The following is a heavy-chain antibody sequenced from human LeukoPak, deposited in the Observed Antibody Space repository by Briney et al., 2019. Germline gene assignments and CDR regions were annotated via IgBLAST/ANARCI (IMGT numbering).Heavy chain of an antibody. CDR2: INHSGST. Sequence: PSETLSLTCAVYGGSFSGYFWSWIRQPPGKGLEWIGEINHSGSTNYNPSLKSRVTMSVATSKNQVSLRLTSVTAADTAVYYCARESAVAGITALDYWGQGTLATVSS. J-gene: IGHJ4*02. CDR3: ARESAVAGITALDY. CDR1: GGSFSGYF. D-gene: IGHD6-19*01. V-gene: IGHV4-34*01.